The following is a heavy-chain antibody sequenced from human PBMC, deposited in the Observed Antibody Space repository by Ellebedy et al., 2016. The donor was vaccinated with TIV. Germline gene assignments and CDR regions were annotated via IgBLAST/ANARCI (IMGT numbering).Heavy chain of an antibody. J-gene: IGHJ4*02. CDR1: GFTFSSYA. CDR3: AREGSSGLDY. V-gene: IGHV3-23*01. CDR2: IRGSGGST. Sequence: GESLKISXAASGFTFSSYAMSWVRQAPGKGLEWVSAIRGSGGSTYYADSVKGRFTISRDNSKKTLYLQMNSLRAGDTAVYYGAREGSSGLDYWGQGTLVTVSS. D-gene: IGHD6-19*01.